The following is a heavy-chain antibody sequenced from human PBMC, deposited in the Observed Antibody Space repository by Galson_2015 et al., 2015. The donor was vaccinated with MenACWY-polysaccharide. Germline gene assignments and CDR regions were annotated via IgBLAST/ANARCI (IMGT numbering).Heavy chain of an antibody. CDR3: ARVGYYYSSGYSLNAFDI. J-gene: IGHJ3*02. V-gene: IGHV1-8*01. CDR2: MNPNSGNT. D-gene: IGHD3-22*01. CDR1: GYTFISYD. Sequence: SVKVSCKASGYTFISYDFNWVRQAPGQGLEWMGWMNPNSGNTGYAQKFQGRVTMTRNTSISTAYMELSSLRSEDTAVYYCARVGYYYSSGYSLNAFDIWGRGTMVPVSS.